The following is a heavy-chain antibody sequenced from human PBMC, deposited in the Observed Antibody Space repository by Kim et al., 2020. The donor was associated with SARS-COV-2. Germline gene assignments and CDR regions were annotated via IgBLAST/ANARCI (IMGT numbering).Heavy chain of an antibody. CDR2: IIPIFGTA. CDR3: ARDREWLERRGYNWFDP. J-gene: IGHJ5*02. CDR1: GGTFSSYA. V-gene: IGHV1-69*13. D-gene: IGHD1-1*01. Sequence: SVKVSCKASGGTFSSYAISWVRQAPGQGLEWMGGIIPIFGTANYAQKFQGRVTITADESTSTAYMELSSLRSEDTAVYYCARDREWLERRGYNWFDPWGQGTLVTVSS.